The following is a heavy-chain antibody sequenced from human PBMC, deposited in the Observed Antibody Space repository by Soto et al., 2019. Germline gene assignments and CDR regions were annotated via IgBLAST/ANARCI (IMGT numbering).Heavy chain of an antibody. V-gene: IGHV4-4*07. CDR1: GGSISSSY. CDR3: ARACSSNSCYDVFDY. D-gene: IGHD2-2*01. J-gene: IGHJ4*02. CDR2: IYTSGST. Sequence: PSETLSLTCTVSGGSISSSYWSWIRQPAGKGLEWIGRIYTSGSTNYNPSLKSRVTMSVDTSKNQFSLKLSSVTAADTAVYYCARACSSNSCYDVFDYWGQGTLVTVS.